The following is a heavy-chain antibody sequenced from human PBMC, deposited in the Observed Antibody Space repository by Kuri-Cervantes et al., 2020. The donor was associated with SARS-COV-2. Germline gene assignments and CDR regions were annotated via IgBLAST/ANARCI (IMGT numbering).Heavy chain of an antibody. Sequence: LRLSCTVSGDPMSSGNYYWSWIRQPAGKGLEWIGRIYTSGSANYNPSLETRVTTSVDTSKNQFSLNLSSVTAADTAVYYCATMGATAVTNDVFDIWGQGTMVTVSS. D-gene: IGHD3-10*01. V-gene: IGHV4-61*02. CDR1: GDPMSSGNYY. CDR2: IYTSGSA. J-gene: IGHJ3*02. CDR3: ATMGATAVTNDVFDI.